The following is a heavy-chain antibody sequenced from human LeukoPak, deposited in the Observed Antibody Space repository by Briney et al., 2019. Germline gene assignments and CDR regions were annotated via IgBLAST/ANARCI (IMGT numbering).Heavy chain of an antibody. CDR1: GFTFSLYA. J-gene: IGHJ6*02. D-gene: IGHD6-13*01. V-gene: IGHV3-30*18. CDR2: ISNDGRND. Sequence: GRSLRLSCSASGFTFSLYAMNWVRQAPGKGLEWVAFISNDGRNDHYADSVKGRFTISRDNAKITVYMQMNSLRAEDTAVYYCAKYSSSSNYYYGMDVWGQGTTVTVSS. CDR3: AKYSSSSNYYYGMDV.